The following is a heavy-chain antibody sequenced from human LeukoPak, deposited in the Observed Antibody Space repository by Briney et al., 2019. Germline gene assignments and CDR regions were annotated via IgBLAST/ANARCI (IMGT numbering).Heavy chain of an antibody. J-gene: IGHJ4*02. D-gene: IGHD2-8*02. CDR2: ISDNGERT. CDR1: GFTFSTYG. CDR3: AKERGVSKPFDY. V-gene: IGHV3-23*01. Sequence: TGVSLRLSCAVSGFTFSTYGMNWVRQAPGKGLEWGSAISDNGERTYYADSVKGRFTISRDNSKSTLYLQMNSLRAEDTAVYYCAKERGVSKPFDYWGQGTLVTVSS.